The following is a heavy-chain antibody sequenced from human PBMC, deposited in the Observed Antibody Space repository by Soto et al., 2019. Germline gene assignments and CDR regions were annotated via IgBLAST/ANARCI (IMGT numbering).Heavy chain of an antibody. CDR3: ARESAGSGKNNWFDP. Sequence: SVKVSCKASGGTFSSYTISWVRQAPGQGLEWMGRIIPILGIANYAQKFQGRVTITADKSTSTAYMELSSLRSEDTAVYYCARESAGSGKNNWFDPWGQGTLVTVSS. CDR1: GGTFSSYT. CDR2: IIPILGIA. V-gene: IGHV1-69*04. D-gene: IGHD3-10*01. J-gene: IGHJ5*02.